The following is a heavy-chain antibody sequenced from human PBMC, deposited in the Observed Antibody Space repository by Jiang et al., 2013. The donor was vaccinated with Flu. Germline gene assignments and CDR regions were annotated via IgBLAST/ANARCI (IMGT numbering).Heavy chain of an antibody. CDR2: ISSAGSDK. Sequence: SGGGVVQPGRSLRLSCAASGFTFSNYGIHWVRQAPGKGLEWVAVISSAGSDKYYADSVKGRFTISRDDSKNTLYLQMNSLRTEDTALYYCAKYSGSGKYNMDVWGQGTTVTVSS. J-gene: IGHJ6*02. V-gene: IGHV3-30*18. D-gene: IGHD3-10*01. CDR1: GFTFSNYG. CDR3: AKYSGSGKYNMDV.